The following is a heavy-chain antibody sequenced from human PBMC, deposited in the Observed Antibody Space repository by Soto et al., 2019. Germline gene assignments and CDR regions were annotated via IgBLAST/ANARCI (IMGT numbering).Heavy chain of an antibody. CDR3: ARDWRGAEGFDP. CDR2: IGTHNGDT. Sequence: QVQLVQSGPEVKKPGASVKVSCKASGYTFNTYGFSWVRQAPGQGLEWGGWIGTHNGDTTYAKKFQGRVTMTIDTTTTTSYMELRSLTSDDTAMYFCARDWRGAEGFDPWGQGTLVTASA. V-gene: IGHV1-18*01. D-gene: IGHD3-3*01. J-gene: IGHJ5*02. CDR1: GYTFNTYG.